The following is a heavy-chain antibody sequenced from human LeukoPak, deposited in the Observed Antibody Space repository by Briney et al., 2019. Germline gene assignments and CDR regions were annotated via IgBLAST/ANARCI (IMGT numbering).Heavy chain of an antibody. CDR3: ASTFLYCSGGSCPFDY. CDR1: GGSISSYY. V-gene: IGHV4-4*07. D-gene: IGHD2-15*01. Sequence: SETLSLNCTVSGGSISSYYWSWIRQPAGKGLEWIGRIYTSGSTNYNPSLKSRVTMSVDTSKNQFSLKLSSVTAADTAVYYCASTFLYCSGGSCPFDYWGQGTLVTVSS. J-gene: IGHJ4*02. CDR2: IYTSGST.